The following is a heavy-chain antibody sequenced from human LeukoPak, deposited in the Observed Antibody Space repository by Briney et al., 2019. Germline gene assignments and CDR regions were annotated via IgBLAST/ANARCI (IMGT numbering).Heavy chain of an antibody. D-gene: IGHD6-19*01. Sequence: GGSLRLSCAASGFIFSNYSMNWVRQAPGKGLEWVSSISSSSRYIYYAGSVKGRFTISRDNAKNLLYLQMNSLRAEDTAVYYCARTIHYSSGWYFAFDIWGQGTMVTVSS. CDR3: ARTIHYSSGWYFAFDI. CDR2: ISSSSRYI. J-gene: IGHJ3*02. V-gene: IGHV3-21*06. CDR1: GFIFSNYS.